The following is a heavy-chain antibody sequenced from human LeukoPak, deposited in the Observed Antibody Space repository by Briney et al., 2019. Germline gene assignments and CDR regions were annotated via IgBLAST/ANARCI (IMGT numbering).Heavy chain of an antibody. CDR1: GFTFSSYW. Sequence: GGSLRLSCAASGFTFSSYWMSWVRQAPGKGLEWVASIKQDGSEKYSVDSVKGRFTISRDNAKNSLYLQMNSLRAEDTAVYYCARNGFDDSSGYSLRRFDYWGQGTLVTVSS. D-gene: IGHD3-22*01. CDR3: ARNGFDDSSGYSLRRFDY. V-gene: IGHV3-7*01. CDR2: IKQDGSEK. J-gene: IGHJ4*02.